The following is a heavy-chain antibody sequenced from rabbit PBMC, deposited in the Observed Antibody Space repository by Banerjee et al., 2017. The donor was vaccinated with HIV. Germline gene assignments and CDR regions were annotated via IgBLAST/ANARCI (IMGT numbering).Heavy chain of an antibody. V-gene: IGHV1S45*01. Sequence: GFSFSSSYWICWVRQAPGKGLEWIACIYTGDDSTYCASWAKGRFTISKASSTTVPLQMTSLTAADTATYFCARDLAGAIGWNFNLWGPGTLVTVS. CDR2: IYTGDDST. CDR3: ARDLAGAIGWNFNL. J-gene: IGHJ4*01. D-gene: IGHD4-1*01. CDR1: GFSFSSSYW.